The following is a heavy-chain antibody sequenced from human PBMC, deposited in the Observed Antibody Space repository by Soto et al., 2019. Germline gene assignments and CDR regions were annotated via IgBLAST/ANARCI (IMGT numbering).Heavy chain of an antibody. V-gene: IGHV1-18*01. CDR1: GYTFTSYG. CDR3: ARVVGALGLWFDP. Sequence: QVQLVQSGAEVKKPGASVKVSCKASGYTFTSYGLSWVRQAPGQGLEWMGRISAYNYNTNYAQKLQGRVTMTTDTSTSTDYMELRSLRSDDSAVYYCARVVGALGLWFDPWGQGTLVTVSS. CDR2: ISAYNYNT. D-gene: IGHD1-26*01. J-gene: IGHJ5*02.